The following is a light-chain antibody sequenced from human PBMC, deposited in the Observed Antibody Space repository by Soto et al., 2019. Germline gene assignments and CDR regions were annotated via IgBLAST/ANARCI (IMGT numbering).Light chain of an antibody. J-gene: IGKJ2*01. CDR1: QSISSW. Sequence: DIQMTQSPSTLSASVGDRVTITCRASQSISSWLAWYQQKPGKAPKLLIYKASSLESGVPSRFSGSGSATDFTLTITTLQPEDVATYSCQQSYSTLPYTFGQGTKVEIK. CDR2: KAS. V-gene: IGKV1-5*03. CDR3: QQSYSTLPYT.